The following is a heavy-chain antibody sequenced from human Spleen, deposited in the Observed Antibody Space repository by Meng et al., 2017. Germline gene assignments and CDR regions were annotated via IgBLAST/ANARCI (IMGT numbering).Heavy chain of an antibody. CDR1: GYTFTSYG. CDR2: INTYNGET. Sequence: ASVKVSCKASGYTFTSYGVIWVRQAPGQGPEWMGWINTYNGETNYAQNFQGRLSMTTDTSTSTAYMELRSLRSDDTAVYYCARDGYYYGSGSYGDYWGQGTLVTVSS. D-gene: IGHD3-10*01. J-gene: IGHJ4*02. CDR3: ARDGYYYGSGSYGDY. V-gene: IGHV1-18*01.